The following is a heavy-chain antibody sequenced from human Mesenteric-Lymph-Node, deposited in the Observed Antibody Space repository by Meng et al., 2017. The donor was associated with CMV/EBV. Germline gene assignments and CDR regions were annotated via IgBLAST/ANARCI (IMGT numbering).Heavy chain of an antibody. Sequence: SVKVSCKASGGTFSSYSISWVRQAPGQGLEWMGWIIPILGIANYAQKFQGRVTITADKSTSTAYMELGSLRSEDTAVYYCATATYCGGDCYLYYFDYWGQGTMVTVSS. J-gene: IGHJ4*02. V-gene: IGHV1-69*10. CDR2: IIPILGIA. D-gene: IGHD2-21*01. CDR1: GGTFSSYS. CDR3: ATATYCGGDCYLYYFDY.